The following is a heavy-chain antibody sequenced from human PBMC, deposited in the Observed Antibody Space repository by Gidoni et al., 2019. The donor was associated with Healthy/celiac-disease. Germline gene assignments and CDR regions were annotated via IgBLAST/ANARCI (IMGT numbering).Heavy chain of an antibody. J-gene: IGHJ3*02. CDR3: AKALTNYYDTAPSDAFDI. V-gene: IGHV3-23*01. D-gene: IGHD3-22*01. Sequence: EVQLLESGGGLVQPGGSLRLSGAASGCTVSSEAMSWVRQAPGKGLELVSAISGSGGSTYYADSVKGRFTISRDNSKNTLYLQMNSLRAEDTAVYYCAKALTNYYDTAPSDAFDIWGQGTMVTVSS. CDR1: GCTVSSEA. CDR2: ISGSGGST.